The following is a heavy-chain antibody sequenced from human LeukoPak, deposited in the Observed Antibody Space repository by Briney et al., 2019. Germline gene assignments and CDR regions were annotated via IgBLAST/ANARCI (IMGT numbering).Heavy chain of an antibody. J-gene: IGHJ4*02. V-gene: IGHV3-23*01. CDR2: ITTSDGNT. CDR3: AKDGGLWVSAHWGDS. CDR1: GFTFSSYT. Sequence: GGSLRLSCAASGFTFSSYTMSWVRQAPGKGPEWVSTITTSDGNTYYADSVKGRFTVSRDNSKNTLFLQMNSLRAEDTAVYYCAKDGGLWVSAHWGDSWGRGTLVTVSS. D-gene: IGHD7-27*01.